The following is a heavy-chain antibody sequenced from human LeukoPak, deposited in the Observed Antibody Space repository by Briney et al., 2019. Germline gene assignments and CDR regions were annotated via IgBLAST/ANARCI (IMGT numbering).Heavy chain of an antibody. J-gene: IGHJ4*02. V-gene: IGHV3-23*01. CDR2: ITTSDGNT. CDR3: AKDGGLWVSAHWGDS. CDR1: GFTFSSYT. Sequence: GGSLRLSCAASGFTFSSYTMSWVRQAPGKGPEWVSTITTSDGNTYYADSVKGRFTVSRDNSKNTLFLQMNSLRAEDTAVYYCAKDGGLWVSAHWGDSWGRGTLVTVSS. D-gene: IGHD7-27*01.